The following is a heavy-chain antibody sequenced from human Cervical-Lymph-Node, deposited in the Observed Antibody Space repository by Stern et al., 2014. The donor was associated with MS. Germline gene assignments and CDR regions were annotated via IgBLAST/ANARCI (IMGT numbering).Heavy chain of an antibody. J-gene: IGHJ4*02. CDR3: AKAKYESSGHYYTDH. V-gene: IGHV3-30*18. CDR2: ISYDGSSK. D-gene: IGHD3-22*01. Sequence: VQLVESGGGVVQPGRSLRLSCAASGFTFSSYGVHWVRQAPGKGLEWVAGISYDGSSKYYADSVKGRFTVSRDNSKNTLFLQMNSLRAEDTAVYYCAKAKYESSGHYYTDHWGQGTLVSVSS. CDR1: GFTFSSYG.